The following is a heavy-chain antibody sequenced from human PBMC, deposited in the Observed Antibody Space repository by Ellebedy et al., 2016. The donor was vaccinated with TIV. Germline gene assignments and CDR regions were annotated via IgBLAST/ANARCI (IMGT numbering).Heavy chain of an antibody. J-gene: IGHJ6*02. CDR1: GFTFSSYW. CDR2: IKQDESEK. Sequence: GESLKISCAASGFTFSSYWMIWVRQAPGKGLEWVANIKQDESEKYYVDSVKGRFTIYRDNAKNSLSLQMNSLRAEDTATYYCAKIECTGPWSNCPMDVWGQGTTVTVSS. V-gene: IGHV3-7*01. CDR3: AKIECTGPWSNCPMDV. D-gene: IGHD2-8*02.